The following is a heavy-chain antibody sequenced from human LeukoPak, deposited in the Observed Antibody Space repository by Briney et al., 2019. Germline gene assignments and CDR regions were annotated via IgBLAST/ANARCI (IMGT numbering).Heavy chain of an antibody. CDR1: GGSISTSNYY. V-gene: IGHV4-39*01. Sequence: PSETLSLTCTVSGGSISTSNYYWGWIRQPPGKGLEWIGNIFYSGSTYYSPSLRSRVTISLDTSRNQFSLKLSSVTAADTAVYYCARRTGYMTYFDYWGQGTLVTVSS. J-gene: IGHJ4*02. CDR2: IFYSGST. D-gene: IGHD3/OR15-3a*01. CDR3: ARRTGYMTYFDY.